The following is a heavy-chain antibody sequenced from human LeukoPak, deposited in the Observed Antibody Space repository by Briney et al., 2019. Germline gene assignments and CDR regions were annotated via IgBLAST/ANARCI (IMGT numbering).Heavy chain of an antibody. CDR2: IYYSGST. D-gene: IGHD3-9*01. CDR1: GGSISSHY. Sequence: SETLSLTCIVSGGSISSHYWSWIRQPPGKGLEWIGYIYYSGSTNYNPSLKSRVTISVDTSKDQFSLKLSSVTAADTAVYYCARNYDILTGDDAFDIWGQGTMVTVSS. J-gene: IGHJ3*02. V-gene: IGHV4-59*11. CDR3: ARNYDILTGDDAFDI.